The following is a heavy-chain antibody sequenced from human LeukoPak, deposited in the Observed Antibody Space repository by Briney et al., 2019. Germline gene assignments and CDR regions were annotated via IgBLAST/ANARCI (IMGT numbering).Heavy chain of an antibody. D-gene: IGHD6-19*01. J-gene: IGHJ3*02. Sequence: PGGSLRLSCVGSGFSFSGYWLDWVRQAPGKGLEWVANINQDGREENYVGSVKGRFTISRDNAKNSLYLQMNNLRVEDTAVYYCARASSIAVASGAFDIWGQGTMVTVSS. CDR2: INQDGREE. CDR3: ARASSIAVASGAFDI. CDR1: GFSFSGYW. V-gene: IGHV3-7*01.